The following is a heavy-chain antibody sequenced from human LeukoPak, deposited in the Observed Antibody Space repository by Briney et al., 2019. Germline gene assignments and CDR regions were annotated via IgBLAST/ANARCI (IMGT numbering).Heavy chain of an antibody. V-gene: IGHV3-23*01. CDR3: AKEFITSYSSPPGGFDY. D-gene: IGHD3-16*01. CDR1: GFTFSSYA. Sequence: QPGGSLRLSCAASGFTFSSYAMSWVRQAPGKGLEWVSGISGSGGNTYYADSVKGRFTISRDNSKNTLSLQMNSLRAEDTAVYYCAKEFITSYSSPPGGFDYWGQGTLVTVSS. CDR2: ISGSGGNT. J-gene: IGHJ4*02.